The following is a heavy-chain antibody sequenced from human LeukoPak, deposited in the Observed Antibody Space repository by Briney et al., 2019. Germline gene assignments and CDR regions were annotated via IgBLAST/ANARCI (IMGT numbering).Heavy chain of an antibody. CDR2: IYSGGST. CDR3: ARDRRLGNYDSSGYYYYYYGMDV. J-gene: IGHJ6*02. Sequence: GGSLRLSCAASGFTVSSNYMSWVRQAPGKGLEWVSVIYSGGSTYYADSVKGRFTISRDNSKNTLYLQMNSLRAEDTAVYYCARDRRLGNYDSSGYYYYYYGMDVRGQGTTVTVSS. V-gene: IGHV3-53*01. D-gene: IGHD3-22*01. CDR1: GFTVSSNY.